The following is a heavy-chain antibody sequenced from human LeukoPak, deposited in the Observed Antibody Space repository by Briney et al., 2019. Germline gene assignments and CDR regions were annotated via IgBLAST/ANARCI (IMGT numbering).Heavy chain of an antibody. D-gene: IGHD2-15*01. CDR3: ARVLGYCSGGSCYPRGHGMDV. CDR2: INAGNGNT. J-gene: IGHJ6*02. V-gene: IGHV1-3*01. Sequence: GASVKVSCKASGYTFTSYAMHWVRQAPGQRLEWMGWINAGNGNTKYSQKFQGRVTITRDTSASTAYMELSSLRSEDTAVYYCARVLGYCSGGSCYPRGHGMDVWGQGTTVTVSS. CDR1: GYTFTSYA.